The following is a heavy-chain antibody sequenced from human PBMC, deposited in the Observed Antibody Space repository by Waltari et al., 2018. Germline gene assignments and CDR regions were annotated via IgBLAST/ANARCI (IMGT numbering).Heavy chain of an antibody. CDR1: GYTFTGYY. CDR2: INPNSGGT. D-gene: IGHD3-16*01. CDR3: ARVRNRATGKGATGDFDY. V-gene: IGHV1-2*02. Sequence: QVQLVQSRAEVKKPGASVKVSCKASGYTFTGYYMHWVRQAPGQGLEWMGWINPNSGGTNYAQKFQGRVTMTRDTSISTAYMELSRLRSDDTAVYYCARVRNRATGKGATGDFDYWGQGTLVTVSS. J-gene: IGHJ4*02.